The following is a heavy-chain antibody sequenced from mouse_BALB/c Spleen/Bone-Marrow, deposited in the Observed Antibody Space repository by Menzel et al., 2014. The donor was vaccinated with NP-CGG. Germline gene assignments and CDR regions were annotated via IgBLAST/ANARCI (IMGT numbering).Heavy chain of an antibody. D-gene: IGHD2-3*01. CDR1: GYTFTSYW. J-gene: IGHJ2*01. Sequence: VQLQESGAELARPGASVKLSCKASGYTFTSYWMQWVKQRPGQGLEWIGAIYPGDGDTRYTQKFKGKATLTADKSSSTAYIQLSSLASEDSAVYYCARWRYYFDYWGQGTTLTVSS. V-gene: IGHV1-87*01. CDR2: IYPGDGDT. CDR3: ARWRYYFDY.